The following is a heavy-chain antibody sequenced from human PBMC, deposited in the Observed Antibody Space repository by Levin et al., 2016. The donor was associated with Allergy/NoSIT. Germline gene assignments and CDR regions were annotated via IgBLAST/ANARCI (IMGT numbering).Heavy chain of an antibody. CDR3: ARVKGKLETYYFDY. J-gene: IGHJ4*02. D-gene: IGHD6-13*01. CDR2: IYYSGST. Sequence: WIRQPPGKGLEWIGYIYYSGSTNYNPSLKSRVTISVDTSKNQFSLKLSSVTAADTAVYYCARVKGKLETYYFDYWGQGTLVTVSS. V-gene: IGHV4-59*01.